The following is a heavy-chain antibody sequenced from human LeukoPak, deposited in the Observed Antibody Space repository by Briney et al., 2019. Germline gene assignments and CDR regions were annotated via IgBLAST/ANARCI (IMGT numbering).Heavy chain of an antibody. CDR1: GVSFSGYY. Sequence: PSETLSLTCAVYGVSFSGYYWSWIRQPPGKGLEWIGDINHSGSTKYNPSLKSRVTISVDTSKNQISLKLSSVTAADTAVYYCARGGGLGLRYWGQGTLVTVSS. CDR2: INHSGST. CDR3: ARGGGLGLRY. J-gene: IGHJ4*02. D-gene: IGHD3-16*01. V-gene: IGHV4-34*01.